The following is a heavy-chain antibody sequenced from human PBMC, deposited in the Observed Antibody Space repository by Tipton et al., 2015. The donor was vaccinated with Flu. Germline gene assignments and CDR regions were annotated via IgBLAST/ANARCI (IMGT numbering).Heavy chain of an antibody. CDR2: ISSSGSII. CDR1: GFTFSDYY. J-gene: IGHJ5*02. V-gene: IGHV3-11*01. CDR3: ARRSYSNYVSEPKNWFDP. Sequence: SLRLSCAASGFTFSDYYMSWVRQAPGKGLEWVSHISSSGSIINYADSVKGRFTISRDNAKNSLYLQMNSLRAEDTAVYYCARRSYSNYVSEPKNWFDPWGQGTLVTVSS. D-gene: IGHD4-11*01.